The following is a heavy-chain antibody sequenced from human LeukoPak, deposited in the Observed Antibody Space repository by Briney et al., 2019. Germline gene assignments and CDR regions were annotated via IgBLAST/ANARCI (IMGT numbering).Heavy chain of an antibody. CDR3: ARDLAGRFDF. V-gene: IGHV1-3*04. CDR2: VSTGKGNT. Sequence: ASVKVSCKTSGYTFTTYPIYWVRQAPGQGLEWMGWVSTGKGNTKYSQKFYGRVTITRDTSASTAYMELSSLRSEDTTVYYCARDLAGRFDFWGQGTLVTVSS. D-gene: IGHD1-26*01. J-gene: IGHJ4*02. CDR1: GYTFTTYP.